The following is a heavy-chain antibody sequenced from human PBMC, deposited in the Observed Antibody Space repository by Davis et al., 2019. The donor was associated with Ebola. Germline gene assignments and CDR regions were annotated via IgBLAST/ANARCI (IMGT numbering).Heavy chain of an antibody. V-gene: IGHV4-30-2*01. CDR1: GGSISSGGYS. D-gene: IGHD2-2*01. CDR2: IYHSGST. Sequence: SETLSLTCAVSGGSISSGGYSWSWIRQPPGKGLEWIGYIYHSGSTYYNPSLKSRVSISVDTSKNQFSLKVTSVTAADTAVYYCARKPARWENWFDPWGQGTLVTVSS. J-gene: IGHJ5*02. CDR3: ARKPARWENWFDP.